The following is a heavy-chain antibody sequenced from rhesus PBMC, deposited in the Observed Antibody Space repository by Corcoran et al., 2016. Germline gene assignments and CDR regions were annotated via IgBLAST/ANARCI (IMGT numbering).Heavy chain of an antibody. D-gene: IGHD1-44*02. J-gene: IGHJ5-2*02. CDR1: GGSISSNY. CDR2: IAGSGGSP. CDR3: AREWELSPLILSLDV. V-gene: IGHV4-173*01. Sequence: QLQLQESGPGLVKPSETLSLTCAVSGGSISSNYWSWIRQPPGKGLEWIGRIAGSGGSPASNPSLNGRVTISTDTSKNQFSLKLSSVTAADTAVYYCAREWELSPLILSLDVWGRGVLVTVSS.